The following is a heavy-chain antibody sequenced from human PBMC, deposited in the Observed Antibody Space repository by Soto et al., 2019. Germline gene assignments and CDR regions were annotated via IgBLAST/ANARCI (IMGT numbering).Heavy chain of an antibody. Sequence: GGSLRLSCAASGFTFDDYAMHWVRQAPGKGLEWVSGISWNSGSIGYADSVKGRFTISRDNAKNTLYLQMNSLRAEDTALYYCAKDMAVVAGGWSVSVSDYWGQGTLVTVSS. CDR2: ISWNSGSI. V-gene: IGHV3-9*01. J-gene: IGHJ4*02. D-gene: IGHD6-19*01. CDR1: GFTFDDYA. CDR3: AKDMAVVAGGWSVSVSDY.